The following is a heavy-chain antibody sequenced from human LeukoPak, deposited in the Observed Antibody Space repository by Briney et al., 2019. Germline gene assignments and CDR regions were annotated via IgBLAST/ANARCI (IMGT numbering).Heavy chain of an antibody. V-gene: IGHV1-69*01. CDR2: IIPIFGTA. J-gene: IGHJ3*02. CDR3: ARDHYDFWSGSSDAFDI. Sequence: ASVKVSCKASGGTFSSYAISWVRQAPGQGLEWMGGIIPIFGTANYAQKFQGRVTITADESTSTAYMEPSSLRSEDTAVYYCARDHYDFWSGSSDAFDIWGQGTMVTVSS. D-gene: IGHD3-3*01. CDR1: GGTFSSYA.